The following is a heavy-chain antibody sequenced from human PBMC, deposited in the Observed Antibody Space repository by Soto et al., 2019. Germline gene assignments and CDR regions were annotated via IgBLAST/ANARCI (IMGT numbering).Heavy chain of an antibody. J-gene: IGHJ6*02. D-gene: IGHD3-9*01. CDR2: INWNGGST. CDR3: ARAPSYYDILTGYYNVMDYYYGMDV. CDR1: GFTFDDYG. V-gene: IGHV3-20*04. Sequence: PGGSLRLSCAASGFTFDDYGMSWVRQAPGKGLEWVSGINWNGGSTGYADSVKGRFTISRDNAKNSPYLQMNSLRAEDTALYYCARAPSYYDILTGYYNVMDYYYGMDVWGQGTTVTVSS.